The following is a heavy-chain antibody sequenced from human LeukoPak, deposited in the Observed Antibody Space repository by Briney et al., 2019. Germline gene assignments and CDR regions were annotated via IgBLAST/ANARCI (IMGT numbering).Heavy chain of an antibody. Sequence: SETLSLTCTVSGGSISSSSYYWGWIRQPPGKGLEWIGSIYYSGSTYYNPSLKSRVTIPVDTSKNQFSLKLSSVTAADAAVYYCARAPGEDDSSGYYLSLDYWGQGTLVTVSS. CDR2: IYYSGST. J-gene: IGHJ4*02. CDR3: ARAPGEDDSSGYYLSLDY. D-gene: IGHD3-22*01. V-gene: IGHV4-39*07. CDR1: GGSISSSSYY.